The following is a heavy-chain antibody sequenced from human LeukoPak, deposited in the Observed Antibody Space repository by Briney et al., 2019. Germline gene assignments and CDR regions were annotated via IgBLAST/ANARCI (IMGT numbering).Heavy chain of an antibody. D-gene: IGHD2-2*02. CDR1: GYTFTGYY. Sequence: ASVKVSCKASGYTFTGYYMHWVRQAPGQGLEWMGWINPNSGGTNYAQKFQGRVTMTRDTYISTAYMELSRLRSDDTAVYYCARPTLDCCYTGTTDYYYMDVWGKGTTVTVSS. J-gene: IGHJ6*03. V-gene: IGHV1-2*02. CDR3: ARPTLDCCYTGTTDYYYMDV. CDR2: INPNSGGT.